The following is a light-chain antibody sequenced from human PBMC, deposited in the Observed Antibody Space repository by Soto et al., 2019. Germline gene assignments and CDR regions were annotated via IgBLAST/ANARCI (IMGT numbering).Light chain of an antibody. CDR1: SSDVGGYNF. CDR2: DVN. Sequence: QSALTQPPSVSGSPGKSVTISCTGTSSDVGGYNFVSWYQQHPGKAPKLMIYDVNKRPSGVPDRFSGSKSGNTASLTISGLQAEEEADYYCCSYAGSYTWVFGGGTKLTVL. V-gene: IGLV2-11*01. CDR3: CSYAGSYTWV. J-gene: IGLJ3*02.